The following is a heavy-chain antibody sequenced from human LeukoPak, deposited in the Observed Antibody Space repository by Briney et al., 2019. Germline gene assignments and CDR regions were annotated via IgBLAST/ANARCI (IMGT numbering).Heavy chain of an antibody. Sequence: ASVKVSCKASGYTFTSYDINWVRQATGQGLEWMGWMNPNSGNTGYAQKFQGRVTMTRNTFISTAYMELSSLRSEDTAVYYCARGRYSGSYYSTNNWFDPWGQGTLVTVSS. V-gene: IGHV1-8*01. D-gene: IGHD1-26*01. CDR1: GYTFTSYD. J-gene: IGHJ5*02. CDR3: ARGRYSGSYYSTNNWFDP. CDR2: MNPNSGNT.